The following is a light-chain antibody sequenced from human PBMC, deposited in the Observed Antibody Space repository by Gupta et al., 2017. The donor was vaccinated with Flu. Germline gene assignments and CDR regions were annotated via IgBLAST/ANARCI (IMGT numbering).Light chain of an antibody. CDR3: SSYAGSLYV. Sequence: QSVTISCTGTSSDVGGYTYVSWHQQHQGQAPKLMNYDVSTRPSGVPDRFSGSKSSNTASLTVSGLQAEDEADYYCSSYAGSLYVFGTGTKVTVL. CDR2: DVS. CDR1: SSDVGGYTY. V-gene: IGLV2-8*01. J-gene: IGLJ1*01.